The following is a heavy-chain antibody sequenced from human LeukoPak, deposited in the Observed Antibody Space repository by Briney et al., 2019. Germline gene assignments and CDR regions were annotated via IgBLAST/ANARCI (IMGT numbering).Heavy chain of an antibody. Sequence: ASQTLSLTCTVSGGSISSGGYYWSWIRQHPGKGLEWIGYIYYSGSTYYNPSLKSRVTISVDTSKNQFSLKLSSVTAADTAVYYCARVVVAAENYYYYGMDVWGQGTTVTVSS. CDR2: IYYSGST. CDR1: GGSISSGGYY. D-gene: IGHD2-15*01. V-gene: IGHV4-31*03. J-gene: IGHJ6*02. CDR3: ARVVVAAENYYYYGMDV.